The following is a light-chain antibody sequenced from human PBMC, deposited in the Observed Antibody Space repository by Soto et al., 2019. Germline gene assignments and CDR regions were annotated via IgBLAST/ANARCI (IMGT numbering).Light chain of an antibody. V-gene: IGKV3-11*01. CDR2: DAS. J-gene: IGKJ3*01. CDR1: QSVSTY. CDR3: QQYGSSPFT. Sequence: EIVLTQSPATLSLSPGERATLSCRASQSVSTYLAWYQQKSGQAPRLLIYDASNRATGIPARFSGSGSGTEFTLTITSLEPEDFAVYYCQQYGSSPFTFGPGTTVDMK.